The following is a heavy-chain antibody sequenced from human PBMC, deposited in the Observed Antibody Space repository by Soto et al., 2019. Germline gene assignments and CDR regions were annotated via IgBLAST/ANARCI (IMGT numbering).Heavy chain of an antibody. CDR3: ARGYRSIQQGYYYSYGMDV. CDR2: TYYRSKWYN. D-gene: IGHD5-18*01. J-gene: IGHJ6*02. CDR1: GDSVSRNSAA. Sequence: SPTLSLTRAISGDSVSRNSAAWNWIRQSPSRGLEWLGRTYYRSKWYNDYAVSVKRRITINPDTSKNQFSLQLNSVTPEDTAVYYCARGYRSIQQGYYYSYGMDVWGQGTTVTSP. V-gene: IGHV6-1*01.